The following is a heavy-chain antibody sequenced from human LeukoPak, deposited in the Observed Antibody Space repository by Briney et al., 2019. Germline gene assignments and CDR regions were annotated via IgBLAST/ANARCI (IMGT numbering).Heavy chain of an antibody. CDR3: ARGITMAN. Sequence: GGSLRLSCAASGFTFSNYWMTWVRQAPGKGLEWVANIKQDGSERDYVDSVKGRFTISRDDAKNSLYLQMNSLRAEDTAVYYCARGITMANWGQGTLVTVSS. V-gene: IGHV3-7*04. J-gene: IGHJ4*02. CDR1: GFTFSNYW. D-gene: IGHD3-10*01. CDR2: IKQDGSER.